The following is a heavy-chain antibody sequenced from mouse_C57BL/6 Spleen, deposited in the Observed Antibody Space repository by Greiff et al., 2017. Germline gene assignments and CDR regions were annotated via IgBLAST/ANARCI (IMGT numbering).Heavy chain of an antibody. Sequence: QVQLQQPGAELVRPGSSVKLSCKASGYTFTSYWMHWVKQRPIQGLEWIGNIDPSDSETHYNQKFKDKATLTVDKSSSTAYMQLSSLTSEDSAVYYCAREGDGYPAWFAYWGQGTLVTVSA. V-gene: IGHV1-52*01. CDR3: AREGDGYPAWFAY. CDR2: IDPSDSET. CDR1: GYTFTSYW. J-gene: IGHJ3*01. D-gene: IGHD2-3*01.